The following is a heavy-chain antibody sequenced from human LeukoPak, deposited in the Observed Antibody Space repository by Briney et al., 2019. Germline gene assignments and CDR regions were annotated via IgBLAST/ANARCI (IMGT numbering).Heavy chain of an antibody. CDR3: ARATTVQMAPYYFDY. J-gene: IGHJ4*02. CDR2: IYSGGST. V-gene: IGHV3-53*04. CDR1: GFTVSANY. Sequence: GGSLRLSCAASGFTVSANYMSWVRQAPGKGLEWVSVIYSGGSTYYADSAKGRFTISRHNSQDTVYLQMNSLTAEDTAVYYCARATTVQMAPYYFDYWGQGTLVTVSS. D-gene: IGHD1-14*01.